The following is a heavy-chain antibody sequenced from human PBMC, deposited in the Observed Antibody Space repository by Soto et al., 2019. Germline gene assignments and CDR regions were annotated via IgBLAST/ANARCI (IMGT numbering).Heavy chain of an antibody. CDR2: IHYSGRT. CDR1: NGSISGFY. D-gene: IGHD1-26*01. Sequence: SETLSLTCIVSNGSISGFYWSWIRQPPGKILEWIGYIHYSGRTDYNPSLTSRATMSVDTSKNQFSLNLKSITAADTAVYYCVRVGVGIGNHFDSWGRGTLVTVSS. CDR3: VRVGVGIGNHFDS. V-gene: IGHV4-59*12. J-gene: IGHJ4*02.